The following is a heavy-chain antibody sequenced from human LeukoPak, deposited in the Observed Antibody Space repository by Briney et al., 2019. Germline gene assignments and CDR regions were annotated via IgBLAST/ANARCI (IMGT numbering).Heavy chain of an antibody. CDR3: SRDGSSRSLYL. J-gene: IGHJ4*02. CDR1: GGSISSGGYY. Sequence: SETLSLTCTVSGGSISSGGYYWSWIRQHPGKGLEWIGYIRYSESTYYNPSLKSRVSISVDPSENQFSLTLSSVTAADTAVYFCSRDGSSRSLYLWGQGTLVTVSS. CDR2: IRYSEST. V-gene: IGHV4-31*03. D-gene: IGHD3-10*01.